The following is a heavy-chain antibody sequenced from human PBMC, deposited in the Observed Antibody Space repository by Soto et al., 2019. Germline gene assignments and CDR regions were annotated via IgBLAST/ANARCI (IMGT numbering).Heavy chain of an antibody. D-gene: IGHD5-12*01. CDR1: GFTFSSYG. CDR3: AANSGYDAFDI. Sequence: PGGSLRLSCAASGFTFSSYGMHWVRQAPGKGLEWVAVIWYDGSNKYYADSVKGRFTISRDNSKNTLYLQMKSLRAEDTAVYYCAANSGYDAFDIWGQGTMVTVSS. V-gene: IGHV3-33*01. J-gene: IGHJ3*02. CDR2: IWYDGSNK.